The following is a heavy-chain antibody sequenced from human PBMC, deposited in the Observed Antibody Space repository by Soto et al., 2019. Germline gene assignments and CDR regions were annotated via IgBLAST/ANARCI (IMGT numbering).Heavy chain of an antibody. J-gene: IGHJ5*02. CDR3: ARDVNGGFCGA. CDR2: ISSRNNDM. D-gene: IGHD2-21*01. V-gene: IGHV3-21*01. Sequence: EVQLVESGGGLVKPGGSLRLSCAASGFTFSSYSMNWVRQAPGKGLEWVSTISSRNNDMYYVDSVKGRFTISRDNGRNSVYLQRNSLRADDTAVYYCARDVNGGFCGAWGQGTLVTVSS. CDR1: GFTFSSYS.